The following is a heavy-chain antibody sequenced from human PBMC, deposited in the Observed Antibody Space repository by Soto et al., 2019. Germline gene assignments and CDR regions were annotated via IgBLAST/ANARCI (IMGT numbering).Heavy chain of an antibody. CDR1: GFSFSTNA. V-gene: IGHV3-23*01. D-gene: IGHD6-6*01. CDR3: AKDVYSTSYSTSSFSAFDF. CDR2: ISASGGNT. Sequence: EVQLLESGGGLVQPGGSLRLSCAASGFSFSTNAMSWVRQAPGKGLEWVSGISASGGNTYYADSVKGRFTISSDNSKNTLYLQMNSLRAGDTAVYYCAKDVYSTSYSTSSFSAFDFWGQGTVVTVSS. J-gene: IGHJ3*01.